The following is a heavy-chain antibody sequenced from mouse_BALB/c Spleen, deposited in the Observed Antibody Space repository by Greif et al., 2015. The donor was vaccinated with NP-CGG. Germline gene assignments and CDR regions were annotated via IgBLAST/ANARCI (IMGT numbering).Heavy chain of an antibody. J-gene: IGHJ4*01. V-gene: IGHV1-80*01. D-gene: IGHD2-4*01. CDR2: IYPGDGDT. Sequence: VKLVESGAELVRPGSSVKISCKATGYAFSSYWMNWVKQRPGQGLEWIGQIYPGDGDTNYNGKFKGKATLTADKSSSTAYMQLSSLTSEDSAVYICARYDYDYYAMDYWGQGTSVTVSS. CDR3: ARYDYDYYAMDY. CDR1: GYAFSSYW.